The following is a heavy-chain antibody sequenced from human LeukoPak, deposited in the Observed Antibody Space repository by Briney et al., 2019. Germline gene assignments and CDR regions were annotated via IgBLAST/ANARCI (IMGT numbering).Heavy chain of an antibody. V-gene: IGHV1-3*03. CDR3: ARDAQQLSQTGDYFDY. J-gene: IGHJ4*02. CDR2: INAGNGNT. D-gene: IGHD5-18*01. CDR1: GYTFTSYG. Sequence: ASVKVSCKASGYTFTSYGISWVRQAPGQGLEWMGWINAGNGNTKYSQEFRGRVTITRDTSASTAYMELSSLRSEDMAVYYCARDAQQLSQTGDYFDYWGQGTLVTVSS.